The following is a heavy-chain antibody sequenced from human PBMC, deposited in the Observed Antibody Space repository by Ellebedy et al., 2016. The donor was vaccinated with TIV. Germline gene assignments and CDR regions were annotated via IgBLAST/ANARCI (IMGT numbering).Heavy chain of an antibody. CDR3: ARDNWVSGERRSSCFDC. J-gene: IGHJ4*02. CDR2: IRYDGSNK. D-gene: IGHD7-27*01. CDR1: GFTFSSYG. V-gene: IGHV3-33*01. Sequence: GESLKISCAASGFTFSSYGMHWVRQAPGKGLEWVAVIRYDGSNKYYTDSAKGRFTISRDNSKNTVYLQMDSLRAEDTAVYYCARDNWVSGERRSSCFDCWGQGTLVTVSS.